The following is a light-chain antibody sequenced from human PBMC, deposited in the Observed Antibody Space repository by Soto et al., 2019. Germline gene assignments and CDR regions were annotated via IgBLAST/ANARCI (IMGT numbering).Light chain of an antibody. Sequence: EIVLTQSPAALSVSPGERATLSCRASESVRSNLAWFQQKPGQAPRLLIFGASTRATGIPTRFTGSGSGTEFTLTIGSLQSEDLAVYYCQQYYNWPAYTVGQGTKVDIK. CDR2: GAS. CDR3: QQYYNWPAYT. J-gene: IGKJ2*01. V-gene: IGKV3-15*01. CDR1: ESVRSN.